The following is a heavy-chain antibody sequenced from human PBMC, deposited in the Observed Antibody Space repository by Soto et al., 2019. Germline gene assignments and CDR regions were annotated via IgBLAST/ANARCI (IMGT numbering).Heavy chain of an antibody. CDR3: ERDHHYDTYDY. J-gene: IGHJ4*02. D-gene: IGHD3-3*01. CDR1: GFTFTKSW. Sequence: GGSLRLSCAASGFTFTKSWMAWVRQAPGKGLEWVANIKTDGSEKYYVDSMKGRIAISRDNAKNSLYLQVDSLRVEDTAMYYCERDHHYDTYDYWGQGTLVTAPQ. CDR2: IKTDGSEK. V-gene: IGHV3-7*01.